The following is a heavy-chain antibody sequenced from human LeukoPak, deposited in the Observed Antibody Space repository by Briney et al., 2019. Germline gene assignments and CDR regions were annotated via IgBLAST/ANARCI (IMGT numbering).Heavy chain of an antibody. V-gene: IGHV1-18*01. CDR1: GYTFNTVG. D-gene: IGHD4-17*01. CDR3: ARSGDGNWFDP. CDR2: ISGYNGDT. J-gene: IGHJ5*02. Sequence: GASVKVSCKTSGYTFNTVGVGCVRQAPGQGLEWMGWISGYNGDTNFAEKLQGRVTMTTDTSTSTAYMELRSLRSDDTAVYYCARSGDGNWFDPWGQGTLLTVSS.